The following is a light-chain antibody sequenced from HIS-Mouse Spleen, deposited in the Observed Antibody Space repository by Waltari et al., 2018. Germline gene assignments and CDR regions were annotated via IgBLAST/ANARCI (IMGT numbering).Light chain of an antibody. J-gene: IGKJ3*01. CDR3: QQYYSYRFT. Sequence: AIRMTQSPSSFSASTGDRVTITCRASQGISSYLAWYQQKPGKAPKLLIYPASTLQSGVASRFSGSGSGTDFTLTISCLQSEDFATYYCQQYYSYRFTFGPGTKVDIK. CDR1: QGISSY. V-gene: IGKV1-8*01. CDR2: PAS.